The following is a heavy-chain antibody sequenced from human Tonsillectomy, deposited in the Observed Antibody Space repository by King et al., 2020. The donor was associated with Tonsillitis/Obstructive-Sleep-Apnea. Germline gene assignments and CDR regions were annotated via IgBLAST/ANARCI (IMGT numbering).Heavy chain of an antibody. CDR1: GFTVSSNY. Sequence: VQLVESGGGLVQPGGSLRLSCAASGFTVSSNYMIWVRQAPGKGLEWVSIIYSGGSTYYADSVKGRFTISRDNSRNTLYLQLNSLRAEDTAVYYCASHVVVVAHGGFDIWGQGTMVTVSS. V-gene: IGHV3-66*04. CDR3: ASHVVVVAHGGFDI. J-gene: IGHJ3*02. CDR2: IYSGGST. D-gene: IGHD2-15*01.